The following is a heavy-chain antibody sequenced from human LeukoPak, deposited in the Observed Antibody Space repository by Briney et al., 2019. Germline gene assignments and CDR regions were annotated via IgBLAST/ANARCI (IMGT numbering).Heavy chain of an antibody. Sequence: ASVKVSCKASGGTFSSYAISWVRQDPGQGLEWMGGIIPIFGTANYAQKFQGRVTITADKSTSTAYMELSSLRSEDTAVYYCARAPLGVERKYCSGGSCYSTPYYFDHWGQGTLVTVSS. CDR3: ARAPLGVERKYCSGGSCYSTPYYFDH. CDR2: IIPIFGTA. J-gene: IGHJ4*02. D-gene: IGHD2-15*01. V-gene: IGHV1-69*06. CDR1: GGTFSSYA.